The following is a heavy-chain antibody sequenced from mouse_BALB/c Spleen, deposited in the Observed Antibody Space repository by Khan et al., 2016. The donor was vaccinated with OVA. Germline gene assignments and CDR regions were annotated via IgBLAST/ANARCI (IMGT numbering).Heavy chain of an antibody. CDR1: GYTFTSYV. Sequence: EVQLQQSGPELVKPGASVKMSCKASGYTFTSYVMHWVKQKPGLGLEWIGYIYPFNDDTKYNEKFKGKATLTSEKSSSTAYMELSSLTSEDSAVYYWCPIGNYYVSFAYWGQGTLVTVSA. J-gene: IGHJ3*01. CDR2: IYPFNDDT. CDR3: CPIGNYYVSFAY. D-gene: IGHD1-1*01. V-gene: IGHV1S136*01.